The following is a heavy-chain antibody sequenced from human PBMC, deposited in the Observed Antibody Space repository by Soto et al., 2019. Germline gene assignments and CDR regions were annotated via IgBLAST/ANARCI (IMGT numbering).Heavy chain of an antibody. Sequence: QVQLQESGPGLVKPSQTLSLTCTVSGGSISSGGYYWSGIRQHPGEGLEWIGYIYYSGSTYYNPALKSRVTISVDTSKNQFSLKLSSVTAADTAVYYCARGEGGYSSFDYWGQGTLVTGSS. V-gene: IGHV4-31*03. CDR3: ARGEGGYSSFDY. D-gene: IGHD2-15*01. CDR1: GGSISSGGYY. CDR2: IYYSGST. J-gene: IGHJ4*02.